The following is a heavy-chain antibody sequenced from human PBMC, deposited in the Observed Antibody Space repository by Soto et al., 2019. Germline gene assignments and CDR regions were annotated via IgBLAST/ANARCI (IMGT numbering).Heavy chain of an antibody. D-gene: IGHD2-2*01. CDR1: GFPFSTYG. CDR2: IWYDGSNK. V-gene: IGHV3-33*01. CDR3: ARAPSCSSASCYLNNWFDP. Sequence: PGGSLRLSCSASGFPFSTYGMHWVRQAPGEGLEWVAVIWYDGSNKYYADSVKGRFTISRDNSKNTLYLQINSLRAEDTAVYYCARAPSCSSASCYLNNWFDPWGRGTLVTVSS. J-gene: IGHJ5*02.